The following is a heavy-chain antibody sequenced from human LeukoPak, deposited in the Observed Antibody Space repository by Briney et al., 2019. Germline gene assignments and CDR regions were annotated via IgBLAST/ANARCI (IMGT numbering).Heavy chain of an antibody. D-gene: IGHD2-2*01. J-gene: IGHJ4*02. Sequence: GGSLRLSCAASGFTFSSYAMSWVRQAPGKGLEWVSAISGSGGSTYYADSVKGRFTISRNNSKNTLYLQMNSLRAEDTAVYYCAKAAGLKDIAVVPAASYYFDYWGQGTLVTVSS. V-gene: IGHV3-23*01. CDR1: GFTFSSYA. CDR3: AKAAGLKDIAVVPAASYYFDY. CDR2: ISGSGGST.